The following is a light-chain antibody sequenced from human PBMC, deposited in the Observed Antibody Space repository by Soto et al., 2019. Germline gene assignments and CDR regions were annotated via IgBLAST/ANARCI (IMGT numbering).Light chain of an antibody. V-gene: IGKV1-5*03. CDR2: KAS. Sequence: DIQMTQSPSTLSASVGDRVTITCRASQSISNWLAWYQQKPGKAPKLLIYKASSLESGVPSRFSGSGSGTESSLTISSLQPDDSATYYWHQYSSFWTFGQGTRVDIK. J-gene: IGKJ1*01. CDR3: HQYSSFWT. CDR1: QSISNW.